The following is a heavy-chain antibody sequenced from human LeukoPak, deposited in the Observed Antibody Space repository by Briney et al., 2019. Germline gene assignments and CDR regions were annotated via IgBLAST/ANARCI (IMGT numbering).Heavy chain of an antibody. CDR1: GYTLTELS. Sequence: ASVKVSCKVSGYTLTELSMHWVRQAPGKGLEWMGGFDPEDGETIYAQKFQGRVTMTEDTSTDTAYMELSSLRSEDTAVYYCATGGDRSSTSCLCDYWGQGTLVTVSS. J-gene: IGHJ4*02. V-gene: IGHV1-24*01. CDR2: FDPEDGET. D-gene: IGHD2-2*01. CDR3: ATGGDRSSTSCLCDY.